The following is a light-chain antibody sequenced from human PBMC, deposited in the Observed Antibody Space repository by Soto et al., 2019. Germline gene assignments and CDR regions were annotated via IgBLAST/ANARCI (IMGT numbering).Light chain of an antibody. CDR1: ESIDNNF. Sequence: EIVLTQSPGTLTLSPWERATLSCRASESIDNNFLAWYKQKPGQAPRFLIYHASSRATGIPNRFSGSGSGTDFTLTISRLEPEDFAVYYCQQYGSAPPTFGPGTKVDVK. CDR2: HAS. CDR3: QQYGSAPPT. J-gene: IGKJ3*01. V-gene: IGKV3-20*01.